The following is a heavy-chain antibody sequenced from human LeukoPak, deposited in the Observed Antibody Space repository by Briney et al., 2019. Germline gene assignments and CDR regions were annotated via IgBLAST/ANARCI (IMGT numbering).Heavy chain of an antibody. CDR3: ARLITMVRGVIITDAFDI. CDR2: ISSSSSYI. J-gene: IGHJ3*02. CDR1: GFTFSSYS. Sequence: GGSLRLSCAASGFTFSSYSMNWVRQAPGKGLEWVSSISSSSSYIYYADSVKGRFTISRDNAKNSLYLQMNGLRAEDTAVYYCARLITMVRGVIITDAFDIWGQGTMVTVSS. V-gene: IGHV3-21*01. D-gene: IGHD3-10*01.